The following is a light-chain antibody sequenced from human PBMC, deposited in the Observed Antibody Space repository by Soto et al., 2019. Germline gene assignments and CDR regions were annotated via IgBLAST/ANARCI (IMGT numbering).Light chain of an antibody. CDR1: QNVLYSSNNKNY. CDR3: QQYYSYPPT. CDR2: WAS. Sequence: DIVMTQSPDSLAVSLGERATINCKSSQNVLYSSNNKNYLAWYQQTSGQPPKLLIYWASTRESGVPDRFSGSGSGTDFTLAISSLQAEDVAVYYCQQYYSYPPTFGQGTKLEIK. V-gene: IGKV4-1*01. J-gene: IGKJ2*01.